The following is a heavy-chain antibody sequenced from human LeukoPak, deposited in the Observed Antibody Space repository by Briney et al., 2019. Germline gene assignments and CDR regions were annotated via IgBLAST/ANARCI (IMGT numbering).Heavy chain of an antibody. CDR3: ARRTGDFHGVHKTPEDY. D-gene: IGHD7-27*01. Sequence: SETLSLTCAVHGGSFSGYYWSWIRQPPGKGLEWIGEINHSGSTNYNPSLKSRVTISVDTSKNQFSLKLSSVTAADTAVYYCARRTGDFHGVHKTPEDYWGQGTLVTVSS. V-gene: IGHV4-34*01. J-gene: IGHJ4*02. CDR1: GGSFSGYY. CDR2: INHSGST.